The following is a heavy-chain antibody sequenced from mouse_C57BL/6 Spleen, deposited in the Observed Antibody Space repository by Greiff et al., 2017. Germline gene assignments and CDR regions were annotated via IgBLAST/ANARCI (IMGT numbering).Heavy chain of an antibody. D-gene: IGHD4-1*02. V-gene: IGHV5-6*01. CDR3: ARLSTGTDFDY. J-gene: IGHJ2*01. CDR2: ISSGGSYT. CDR1: GFTFSSYG. Sequence: EVNVVESGGDLVKPGGSLKLSCAASGFTFSSYGMSWVRQTPDKRLEWVATISSGGSYTYYPDSVKGRFTISRDNAKNTLYLQMSSLKSEDTAMYYCARLSTGTDFDYWGQGTTLTVSS.